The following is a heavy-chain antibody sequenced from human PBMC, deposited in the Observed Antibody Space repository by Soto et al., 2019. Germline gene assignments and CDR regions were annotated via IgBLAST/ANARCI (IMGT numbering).Heavy chain of an antibody. D-gene: IGHD2-2*01. CDR3: ARGREHNIVVVPLDY. J-gene: IGHJ4*02. CDR2: IIPIFGTA. V-gene: IGHV1-69*13. CDR1: GGTFSSYA. Sequence: GASVKVSCKASGGTFSSYAISWVRQAPGQGLEWMGGIIPIFGTANYAQKFQGRVTITADESTSTAYMELSSLRSEDTAVYYCARGREHNIVVVPLDYWGQGTLVTVSS.